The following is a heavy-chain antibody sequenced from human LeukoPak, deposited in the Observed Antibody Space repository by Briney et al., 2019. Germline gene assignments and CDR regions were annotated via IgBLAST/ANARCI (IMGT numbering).Heavy chain of an antibody. D-gene: IGHD6-13*01. V-gene: IGHV1-18*01. J-gene: IGHJ6*03. CDR1: GYTFTSYG. Sequence: ASVKVSCKASGYTFTSYGISWVRQAPGQGLEWMGWISAYNGNTNYAQKLQGRVTMTTDTSTSTAYMELRSLRSDDTAVYYCARVGQLVLGGYCYYYMDVWGKGTTVTVSS. CDR2: ISAYNGNT. CDR3: ARVGQLVLGGYCYYYMDV.